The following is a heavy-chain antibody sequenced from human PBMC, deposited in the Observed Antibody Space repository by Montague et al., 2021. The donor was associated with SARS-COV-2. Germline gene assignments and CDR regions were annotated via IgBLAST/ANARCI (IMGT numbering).Heavy chain of an antibody. CDR1: GGSISSYY. CDR3: ARVFPRWLQFDPYFDY. V-gene: IGHV4-59*01. D-gene: IGHD5-24*01. J-gene: IGHJ4*02. Sequence: SETLSLTCTVSGGSISSYYWSWIRQPPGKGLEWIGYIYYSGSTNYNPSLKSRVTISVDTSKNQFSLKLSSVTPADTAVYYCARVFPRWLQFDPYFDYWGQGTLVTVSS. CDR2: IYYSGST.